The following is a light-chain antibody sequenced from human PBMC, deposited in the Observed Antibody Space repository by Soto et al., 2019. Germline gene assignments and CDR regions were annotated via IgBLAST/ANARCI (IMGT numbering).Light chain of an antibody. CDR3: QQYGSTAWT. CDR1: QSVSSSY. Sequence: EIVLTQSPGTLSLSPGERATLSCRASQSVSSSYLAWYQQRPGQAPRPLIYGASSRAIGIPDRFSGSGSGTDFPLTISRLEPEYFAVYYCQQYGSTAWTFGQGTKVEIK. CDR2: GAS. J-gene: IGKJ1*01. V-gene: IGKV3-20*01.